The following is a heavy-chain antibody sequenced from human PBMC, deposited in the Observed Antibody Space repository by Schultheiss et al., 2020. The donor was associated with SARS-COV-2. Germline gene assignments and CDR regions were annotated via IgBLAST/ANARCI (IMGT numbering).Heavy chain of an antibody. CDR2: ISSSSSYI. J-gene: IGHJ6*03. V-gene: IGHV3-21*01. Sequence: GGSLRLSCAASGFTFSSYSMNWVRQAPGKGLEWVSSISSSSSYIYYADSVKGRFTISRDNAKNSLYLQMNSLRAEDTAVYYCARDNAGPYYDFWSGYYNYYYYMDVWGKGTTVTVSS. CDR3: ARDNAGPYYDFWSGYYNYYYYMDV. CDR1: GFTFSSYS. D-gene: IGHD3-3*01.